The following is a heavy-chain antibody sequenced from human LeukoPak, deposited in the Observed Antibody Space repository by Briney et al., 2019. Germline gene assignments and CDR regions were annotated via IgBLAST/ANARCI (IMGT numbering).Heavy chain of an antibody. V-gene: IGHV3-30*18. CDR2: ISYDGSNK. J-gene: IGHJ3*02. CDR3: AKSAVVITNHDAFDI. D-gene: IGHD3-22*01. Sequence: GGSLRLSCAASGFTFSSYGMHWVRQAPGKGLEGVAVISYDGSNKYYADSVKGRFTISRDNSKNTLYLQMNSLRAEDTAVYYCAKSAVVITNHDAFDIWGQGTMVTVSS. CDR1: GFTFSSYG.